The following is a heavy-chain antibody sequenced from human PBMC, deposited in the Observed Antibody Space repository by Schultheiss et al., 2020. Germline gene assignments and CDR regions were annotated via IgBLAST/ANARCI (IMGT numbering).Heavy chain of an antibody. J-gene: IGHJ6*03. CDR1: GYTLTELS. CDR3: ARDLITMVRGAYYYYYMDV. Sequence: ASVKVSCKVSGYTLTELSMHWVRQAPGQGLEWMGGIIPIFGTANYAQKFQGRVTMTTDTSTSTAYMELRSLRSDDTAVYYCARDLITMVRGAYYYYYMDVWGKGTTVTVSS. CDR2: IIPIFGTA. D-gene: IGHD3-10*01. V-gene: IGHV1-24*01.